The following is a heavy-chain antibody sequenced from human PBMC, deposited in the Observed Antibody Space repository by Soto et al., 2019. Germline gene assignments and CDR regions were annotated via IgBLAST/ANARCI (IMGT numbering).Heavy chain of an antibody. Sequence: MPLVQSGPEVKKPGTSLRVSCEASGFDFRNFGIQWVRQVQGQGLEWMGWIVVANGRTNYAPKFQGRLTISRDMSTSTAYMDLRDVRPEDTAIYYCSTDRPDIGIGWPAWGQGTTVTVSS. CDR1: GFDFRNFG. CDR3: STDRPDIGIGWPA. J-gene: IGHJ6*02. D-gene: IGHD6-6*01. V-gene: IGHV1-58*02. CDR2: IVVANGRT.